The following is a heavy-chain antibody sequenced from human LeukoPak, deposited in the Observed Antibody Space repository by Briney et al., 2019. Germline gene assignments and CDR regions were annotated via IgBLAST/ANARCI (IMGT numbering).Heavy chain of an antibody. V-gene: IGHV3-30*02. CDR1: GFIFSSYG. D-gene: IGHD3-10*01. J-gene: IGHJ4*02. Sequence: TGGSLRLSCAASGFIFSSYGMHWVRQAPGKGLEWVAFIRYDGSNKYYADSVKGRFTISRDNSKNTLYLQMNSLRAEDTAVYYCAKAYYYGSGSYYNPIDYWGQGTLVTVSS. CDR3: AKAYYYGSGSYYNPIDY. CDR2: IRYDGSNK.